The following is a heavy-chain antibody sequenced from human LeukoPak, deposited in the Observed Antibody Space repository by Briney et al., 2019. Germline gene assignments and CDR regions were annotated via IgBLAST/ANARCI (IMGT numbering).Heavy chain of an antibody. CDR3: ARGYRYSSFLALKARDYYYGMDV. V-gene: IGHV4-34*01. D-gene: IGHD6-13*01. Sequence: SETLSLTCAVYGGSFSGYYWSWIRQPPGKGLEWIGEINHSGSTNYNPSLKSRVTISVDTSKNQFSLKLSSVTAADTAVYYCARGYRYSSFLALKARDYYYGMDVWGQGTTVTVSS. CDR2: INHSGST. J-gene: IGHJ6*02. CDR1: GGSFSGYY.